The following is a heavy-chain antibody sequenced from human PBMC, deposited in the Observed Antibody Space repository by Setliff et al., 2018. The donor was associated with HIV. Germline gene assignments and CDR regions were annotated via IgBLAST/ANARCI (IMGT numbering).Heavy chain of an antibody. CDR3: AKDGSGWSQH. D-gene: IGHD6-19*01. CDR2: ISPDGSER. J-gene: IGHJ1*01. V-gene: IGHV3-7*01. CDR1: GGSISSGSYY. Sequence: SSETLSLTCTVSGGSISSGSYYWSWIRQPAGKGLEWVANISPDGSERYSVDSVKGRFTVSRDNAKTSLYLQMNSLRVEDTAVYYCAKDGSGWSQHWGQGTLVTVSS.